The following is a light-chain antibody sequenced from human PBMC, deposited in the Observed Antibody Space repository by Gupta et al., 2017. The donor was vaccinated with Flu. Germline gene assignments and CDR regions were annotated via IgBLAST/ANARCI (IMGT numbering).Light chain of an antibody. V-gene: IGLV2-14*03. Sequence: SITFSCTGTSNDVGRYNYVSWYQQHPGKAPKIIIYDVNNRPSGVSNRFSGPKSGITASLTISGLQTEDEADYYCSSYRINSSRLFGTGTKVTVL. CDR3: SSYRINSSRL. J-gene: IGLJ1*01. CDR2: DVN. CDR1: SNDVGRYNY.